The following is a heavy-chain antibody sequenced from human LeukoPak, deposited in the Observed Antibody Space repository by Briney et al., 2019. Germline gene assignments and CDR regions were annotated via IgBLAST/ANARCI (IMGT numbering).Heavy chain of an antibody. J-gene: IGHJ4*02. Sequence: PGGSLRLSCAASGFTFSSYELNWVRQAPGKGLEWVSCISSSGSTIYYADSVKGRFTISRDNAKNSLYLQMNSLRAEDTAVYYCARVGGNWSPDYSGQGTLVTVSS. V-gene: IGHV3-48*03. CDR3: ARVGGNWSPDY. CDR1: GFTFSSYE. CDR2: ISSSGSTI.